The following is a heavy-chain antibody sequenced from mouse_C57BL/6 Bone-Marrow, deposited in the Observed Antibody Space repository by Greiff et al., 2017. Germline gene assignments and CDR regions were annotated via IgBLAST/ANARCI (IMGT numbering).Heavy chain of an antibody. CDR3: ARGMGYGNYWYFDV. CDR2: IYPGNGDT. CDR1: GYTFTSYN. J-gene: IGHJ1*03. Sequence: LQQSGAELVRPGASVKMSCKASGYTFTSYNMHWVKQTPRQGLEWIGAIYPGNGDTSYNQKFKGKATLTVDKSSSTAYMQLSRLTSEDSAVYFGARGMGYGNYWYFDVWGTGTTVTVSS. V-gene: IGHV1-12*01. D-gene: IGHD2-1*01.